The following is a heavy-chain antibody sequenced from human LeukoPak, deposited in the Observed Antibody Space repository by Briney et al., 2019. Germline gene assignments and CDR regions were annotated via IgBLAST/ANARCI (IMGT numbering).Heavy chain of an antibody. Sequence: SETLSLTCSVSGGSVTSSSYYWAWIRQPPEKGLEWIGSIYYTGNTYYNPSLKSRVTISVDTSKNQFSLKLNSVTAADTAVYFCARDTYDSSGYQDYWGQGTLVTVSS. CDR1: GGSVTSSSYY. J-gene: IGHJ4*02. D-gene: IGHD3-22*01. CDR3: ARDTYDSSGYQDY. CDR2: IYYTGNT. V-gene: IGHV4-39*07.